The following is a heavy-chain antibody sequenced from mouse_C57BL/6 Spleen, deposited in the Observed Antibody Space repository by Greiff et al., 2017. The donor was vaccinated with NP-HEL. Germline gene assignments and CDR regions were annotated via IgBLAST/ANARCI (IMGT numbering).Heavy chain of an antibody. J-gene: IGHJ2*01. D-gene: IGHD1-1*01. CDR3: ARGGYYYGSSAYYFDC. CDR1: GYTFTSYW. V-gene: IGHV1-64*01. CDR2: IHPNSGST. Sequence: QVQLQQPGAELVKPGASVKLSCKASGYTFTSYWMHWVKQRPGQGLEWIGMIHPNSGSTNYNEKFKSKATLTVDKSSSTAYMQLSSLTSEDSAVYSCARGGYYYGSSAYYFDCWGEGTTPTVSS.